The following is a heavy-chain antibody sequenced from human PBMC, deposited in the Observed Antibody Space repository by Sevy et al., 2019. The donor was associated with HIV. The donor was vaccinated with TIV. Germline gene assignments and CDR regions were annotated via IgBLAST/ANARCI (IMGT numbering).Heavy chain of an antibody. D-gene: IGHD4-17*01. V-gene: IGHV3-48*02. CDR3: ARDRGYGELLTPSTRFDP. CDR2: ISSSSSTI. Sequence: GSLRLSCAASGFTFSSYSMNWVRQAPGKGLEWVSYISSSSSTIYYADSVKGRFTISRDNAKNSLYLQMNSLRDEDTAVYYCARDRGYGELLTPSTRFDPWGQGTLVTVSS. J-gene: IGHJ5*02. CDR1: GFTFSSYS.